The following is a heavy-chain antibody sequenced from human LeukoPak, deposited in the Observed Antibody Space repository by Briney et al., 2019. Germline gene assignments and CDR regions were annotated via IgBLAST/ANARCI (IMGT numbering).Heavy chain of an antibody. CDR2: IYYIGST. V-gene: IGHV4-39*01. J-gene: IGHJ6*03. CDR3: ARIGVATIAGNGLDYYYMDV. Sequence: PSETLSLTCTVSGGSISSSTYYWGWIRQPPGKQLYWIGSIYYIGSTYYNPSLKSRVTISVDTSKNQFSLKVSSVTAADTAVYYCARIGVATIAGNGLDYYYMDVWGKGTTVTVSS. CDR1: GGSISSSTYY. D-gene: IGHD5-12*01.